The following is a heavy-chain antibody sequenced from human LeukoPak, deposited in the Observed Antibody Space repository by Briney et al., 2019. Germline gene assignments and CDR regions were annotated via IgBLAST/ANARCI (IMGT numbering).Heavy chain of an antibody. V-gene: IGHV4-59*01. CDR2: IYYSGST. Sequence: SETLSLTCTVSGGFISSYYWSWIRQPRCKGVDGIGYIYYSGSTYYNPSLKSRVTISVDTSKNQFYLKLSSVTAADTAVYYCARASGVVGATKLDYWGQRTLVTVSS. CDR3: ARASGVVGATKLDY. J-gene: IGHJ4*02. CDR1: GGFISSYY. D-gene: IGHD1-26*01.